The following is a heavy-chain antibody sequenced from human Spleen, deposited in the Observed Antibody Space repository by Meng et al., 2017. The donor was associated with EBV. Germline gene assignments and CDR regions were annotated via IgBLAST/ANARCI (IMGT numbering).Heavy chain of an antibody. V-gene: IGHV4-39*07. J-gene: IGHJ4*02. Sequence: QPPLQEARPGLVMPSETLSFTCTFSGDSLACDSYYWAWIRQPPGRGLEWSGSIYNCGTVFRDPSLRSRDTISLDTSKNQFSLKLSSVTAEDTAVYYCGRSTDGNSYFDYWGRGTLVTVSS. CDR2: IYNCGTV. CDR1: GDSLACDSYY. D-gene: IGHD4-11*01. CDR3: GRSTDGNSYFDY.